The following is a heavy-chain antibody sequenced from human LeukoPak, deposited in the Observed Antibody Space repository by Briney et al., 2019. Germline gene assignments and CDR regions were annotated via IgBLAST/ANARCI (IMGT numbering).Heavy chain of an antibody. Sequence: SETLSLTCTVSGGSISSSSYYWGWIRQPPGKGLEWIGSIYYSGSTYYNPSLKSRVTISVDTSKNQFPLKLSSVTAADTAVYYCARPSTGVVTYFDYWGQGTLVTVSS. CDR1: GGSISSSSYY. CDR2: IYYSGST. J-gene: IGHJ4*02. V-gene: IGHV4-39*01. CDR3: ARPSTGVVTYFDY. D-gene: IGHD3-3*01.